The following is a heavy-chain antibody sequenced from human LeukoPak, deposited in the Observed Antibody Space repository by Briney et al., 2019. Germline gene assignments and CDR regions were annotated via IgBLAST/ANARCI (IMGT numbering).Heavy chain of an antibody. CDR2: ISGSGGST. J-gene: IGHJ4*02. Sequence: GGSLRLSCAASGFTFSSYAMSWVRQAPGKGLEWVSAISGSGGSTSYADSVKGRFTISRDNSKNTLFLQMNSLRVEDTAVYYCAKSLTDIVATIRSGADYWGQGTLVFVSS. V-gene: IGHV3-23*01. D-gene: IGHD5-12*01. CDR3: AKSLTDIVATIRSGADY. CDR1: GFTFSSYA.